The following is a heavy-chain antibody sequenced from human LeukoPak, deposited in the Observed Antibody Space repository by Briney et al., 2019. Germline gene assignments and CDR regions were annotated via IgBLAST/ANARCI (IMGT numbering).Heavy chain of an antibody. CDR3: ARDMIKGPPDYLDY. CDR1: GFIFSDYA. J-gene: IGHJ4*02. V-gene: IGHV3-30*04. Sequence: PGGSLRLSCAASGFIFSDYAMHWVRQAPDKGLHWAAVISFDGKVKYHADSVKGRFTISRDSSKNTLYLQMNSLRPEESGVYYCARDMIKGPPDYLDYWGQGTLVTVSS. D-gene: IGHD3-22*01. CDR2: ISFDGKVK.